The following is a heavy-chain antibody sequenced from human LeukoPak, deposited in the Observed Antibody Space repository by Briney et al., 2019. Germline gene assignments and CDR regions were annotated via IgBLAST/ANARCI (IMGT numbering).Heavy chain of an antibody. CDR3: TRDHGGSNWNMNFDY. V-gene: IGHV1-18*01. Sequence: GASVKVSCKASGYTFTNYGISWVRQAPGQGLEWMGWVSAYTGNTNYPQKLRGRVTMTTDTSTTTAYMELRSLRFDDTAVYYCTRDHGGSNWNMNFDYWGQGTLVTVSS. CDR2: VSAYTGNT. D-gene: IGHD1-1*01. J-gene: IGHJ4*02. CDR1: GYTFTNYG.